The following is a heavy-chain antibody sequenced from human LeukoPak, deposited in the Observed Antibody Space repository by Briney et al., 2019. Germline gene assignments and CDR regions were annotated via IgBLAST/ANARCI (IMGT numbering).Heavy chain of an antibody. D-gene: IGHD3-22*01. J-gene: IGHJ4*02. Sequence: GGSLRLSCVVSGFTFSSYGMHWVRQAPGKGLEWVSFISYNSNYIFYADSVKGRFTISRDNAKNSLYLQMNSLRAEDTAVYYCARADYYETSGPFGYWGQGTLVIVSS. V-gene: IGHV3-21*01. CDR2: ISYNSNYI. CDR3: ARADYYETSGPFGY. CDR1: GFTFSSYG.